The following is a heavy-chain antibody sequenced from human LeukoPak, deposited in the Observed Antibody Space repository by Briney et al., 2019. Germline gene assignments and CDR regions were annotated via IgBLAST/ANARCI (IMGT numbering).Heavy chain of an antibody. D-gene: IGHD6-19*01. Sequence: GESLKISCKGSGYSFTSYWIGWVRQMPGKGLEWMGIIYPGDSDTRYSPSFQGQVTISADKSISTAYLQWSSLKAADTTMYYCARHGQSGSIAVAGTVNYWGQGTLVTVSS. V-gene: IGHV5-51*01. J-gene: IGHJ4*02. CDR1: GYSFTSYW. CDR2: IYPGDSDT. CDR3: ARHGQSGSIAVAGTVNY.